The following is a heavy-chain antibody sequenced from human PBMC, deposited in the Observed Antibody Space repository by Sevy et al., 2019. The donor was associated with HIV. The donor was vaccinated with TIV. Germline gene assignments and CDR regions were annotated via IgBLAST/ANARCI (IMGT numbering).Heavy chain of an antibody. D-gene: IGHD4-17*01. CDR3: ASPSVDYGGNSGFDY. Sequence: LSLTCAASGFTFSSYEMNWVRQAPGKGLEWVSYISSSGSTIYYADSVKGRFTISRDNAKNSLYLQMNSLRAEDTAVHYCASPSVDYGGNSGFDYWGQGTLVTVSS. J-gene: IGHJ4*02. CDR1: GFTFSSYE. V-gene: IGHV3-48*03. CDR2: ISSSGSTI.